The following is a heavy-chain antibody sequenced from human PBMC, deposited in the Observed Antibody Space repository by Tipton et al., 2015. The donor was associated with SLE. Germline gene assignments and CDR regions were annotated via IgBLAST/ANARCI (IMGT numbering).Heavy chain of an antibody. Sequence: SLRLSCAASGFTFSSYSMSWVRQAPGKGLEWVSYISSSSSTIYYADSVKGRFTISRDNAKNSLYLQMNSLRAEDTAVYYCASTLFPVYYFDSSGYFYDYWGRGTLVTVSS. J-gene: IGHJ4*02. D-gene: IGHD3-22*01. V-gene: IGHV3-48*01. CDR1: GFTFSSYS. CDR3: ASTLFPVYYFDSSGYFYDY. CDR2: ISSSSSTI.